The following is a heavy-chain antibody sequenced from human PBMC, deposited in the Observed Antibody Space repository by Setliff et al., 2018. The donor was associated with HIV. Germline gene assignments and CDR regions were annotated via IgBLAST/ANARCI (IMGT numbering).Heavy chain of an antibody. CDR2: IYSSGTK. CDR1: GVTSGDYY. J-gene: IGHJ6*03. V-gene: IGHV4-31*03. CDR3: ARGFCSGGFCHPNFYHYMDV. Sequence: LSLTCTFSGVTSGDYYWTWIRQHPVKGLEWIGYIYSSGTKYYNPSLKSRHAISLDTSKNQFSLTLKSVTAADAAVYYCARGFCSGGFCHPNFYHYMDVWGKGTTVTVSS. D-gene: IGHD2-15*01.